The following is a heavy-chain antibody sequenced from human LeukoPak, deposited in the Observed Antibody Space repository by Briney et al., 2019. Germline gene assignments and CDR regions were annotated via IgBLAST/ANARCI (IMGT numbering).Heavy chain of an antibody. D-gene: IGHD2-2*01. CDR2: INHSGST. V-gene: IGHV4-34*01. CDR1: GGSFSGYY. Sequence: SETLSLTCAVYGGSFSGYYWSWIRQPPGKGLEWIGEINHSGSTNYNPSLKSRVTISVDTSKNQFSLKLSSVTAADTAVYYCAREGRIVVVPYYYYGMDVWGQGTTVTVSS. CDR3: AREGRIVVVPYYYYGMDV. J-gene: IGHJ6*02.